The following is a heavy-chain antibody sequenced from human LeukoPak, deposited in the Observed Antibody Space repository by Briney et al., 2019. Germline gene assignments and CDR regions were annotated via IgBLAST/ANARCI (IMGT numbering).Heavy chain of an antibody. V-gene: IGHV1-2*02. J-gene: IGHJ5*02. CDR3: AKDQNTGYANNWFDP. Sequence: ASVKVSCRASAYTFTGYYMHWVRQAPGQGLEWMGWINPDSGGTNYAQKFQGRVTMTRDTSISTAYMEVSRLRSDDTAIYYCAKDQNTGYANNWFDPWGQGTLVTVSS. CDR2: INPDSGGT. D-gene: IGHD5-12*01. CDR1: AYTFTGYY.